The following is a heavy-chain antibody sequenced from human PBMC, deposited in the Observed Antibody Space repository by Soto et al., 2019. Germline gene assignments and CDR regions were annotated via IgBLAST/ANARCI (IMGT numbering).Heavy chain of an antibody. CDR2: ISYDGSDK. CDR1: GFSFSSYD. J-gene: IGHJ3*02. Sequence: QVHLVESGGGVVQPGRSLRLSCAASGFSFSSYDMHWVRQAPGKGLAWVAMISYDGSDKYFSDSGKGRLTISRDNSKNAVSLEMNSLRTKDTAAYYCAKGVPSPTQHAFDIWGQGTMVTVSS. V-gene: IGHV3-30*18. CDR3: AKGVPSPTQHAFDI.